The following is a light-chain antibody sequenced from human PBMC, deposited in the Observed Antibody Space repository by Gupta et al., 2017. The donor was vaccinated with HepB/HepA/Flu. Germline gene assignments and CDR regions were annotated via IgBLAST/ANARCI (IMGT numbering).Light chain of an antibody. CDR1: QSVSSSY. V-gene: IGKV3-20*01. J-gene: IGKJ1*01. CDR2: GTS. Sequence: GTLSLSPGERATLSCRASQSVSSSYLAWYQQKPGQAPRLLIYGTSSRAPGIPDRFSGSGSGTDFTLTISRLEPEDFAVYYCQQYGSSPWTFGHGTRVEI. CDR3: QQYGSSPWT.